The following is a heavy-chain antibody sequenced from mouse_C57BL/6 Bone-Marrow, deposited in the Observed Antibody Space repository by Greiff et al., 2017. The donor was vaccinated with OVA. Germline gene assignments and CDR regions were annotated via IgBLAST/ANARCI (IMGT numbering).Heavy chain of an antibody. CDR3: ARDQRGRGFDY. CDR2: INYDGSST. CDR1: GFTFSDYY. J-gene: IGHJ2*01. V-gene: IGHV5-16*01. D-gene: IGHD4-1*02. Sequence: EVHLVESEGGLVQPGSSMKLSCTASGFTFSDYYMAWVRQVPEKGLEWVANINYDGSSTYYLDSLKSRFIISRDNAKNILYLQMSSLKSEDTATYYWARDQRGRGFDYWGQGTTLTVSS.